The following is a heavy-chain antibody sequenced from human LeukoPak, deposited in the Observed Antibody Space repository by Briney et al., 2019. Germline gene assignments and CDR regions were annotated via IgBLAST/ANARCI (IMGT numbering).Heavy chain of an antibody. V-gene: IGHV3-23*01. CDR1: GFSFSTYA. J-gene: IGHJ4*02. CDR3: VEDVVVIVAAKPGI. CDR2: IGGTGDST. Sequence: GGSLRLSCAASGFSFSTYAMGWVRQAPGKGLELVSSIGGTGDSTYYADAVKGRFTISRDNSKNTLYLQMNSLRAEDTAVYYCVEDVVVIVAAKPGIWGQGTLVTVSS. D-gene: IGHD2-15*01.